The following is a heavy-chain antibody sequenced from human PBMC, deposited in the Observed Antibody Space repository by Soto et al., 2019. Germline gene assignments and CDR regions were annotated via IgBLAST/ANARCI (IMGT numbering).Heavy chain of an antibody. D-gene: IGHD1-1*01. CDR1: GFLLSTTGVG. CDR3: AHISIRTIVNNWRAFDI. V-gene: IGHV2-5*02. CDR2: IFWDDDK. Sequence: QITLKESGPTLVKPTQTLTLTCTFSGFLLSTTGVGVGWIRQPPGKALEWLALIFWDDDKRYSPSLRSRLTITEDTSKNQVVLTLTTMDPVDTATYYCAHISIRTIVNNWRAFDIWGQGTMVTVSS. J-gene: IGHJ3*02.